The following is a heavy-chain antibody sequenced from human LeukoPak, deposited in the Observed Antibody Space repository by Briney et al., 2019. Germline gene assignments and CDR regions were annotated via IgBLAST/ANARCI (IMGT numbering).Heavy chain of an antibody. V-gene: IGHV3-30*03. CDR2: LSYDGSNE. J-gene: IGHJ4*02. D-gene: IGHD3-10*01. CDR3: AGSWFYRDYFEY. CDR1: GFPFSSYG. Sequence: PWRSLRLSCAASGFPFSSYGMHWVRQAPGKGLEWVAVLSYDGSNEYYADSVKGRFTISRDNSKNTLYLQMNSLRVEDTAVYYCAGSWFYRDYFEYWGQGTLVTVSS.